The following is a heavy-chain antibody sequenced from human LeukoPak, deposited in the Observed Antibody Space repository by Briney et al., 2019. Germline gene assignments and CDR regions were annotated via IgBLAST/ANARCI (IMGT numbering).Heavy chain of an antibody. CDR2: INPNNGAT. D-gene: IGHD1-26*01. CDR3: TRESGSYHGNDY. V-gene: IGHV1-2*06. J-gene: IGHJ4*02. CDR1: GYTFTGYY. Sequence: WASVKVSCKASGYTFTGYYMHWVRQAPGQGLEWMGRINPNNGATNYAQKLQGRVTITGDTSISTAYMELSSLRSDDTAVYYRTRESGSYHGNDYWGQGTLVTVSS.